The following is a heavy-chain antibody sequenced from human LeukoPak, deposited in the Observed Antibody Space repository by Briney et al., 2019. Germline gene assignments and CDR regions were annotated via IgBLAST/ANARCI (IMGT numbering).Heavy chain of an antibody. CDR1: GFTFSSYE. CDR3: ARVSHSNGDPFDY. J-gene: IGHJ4*02. V-gene: IGHV3-48*03. Sequence: GGSPRLSCAASGFTFSSYEMNWVRQAPGKGLEWVSYISSSGSTIYYADSVKGRFTISRDNAKNSLYLQMNSLRAEDTAVYYCARVSHSNGDPFDYWGQGTLVTVSS. D-gene: IGHD2-21*01. CDR2: ISSSGSTI.